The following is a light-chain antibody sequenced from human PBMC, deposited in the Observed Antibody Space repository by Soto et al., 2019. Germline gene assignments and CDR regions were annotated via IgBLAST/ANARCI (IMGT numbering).Light chain of an antibody. J-gene: IGKJ2*01. CDR1: QGVGDW. Sequence: IQMTQAPSTLSAAVGDRVTITCRASQGVGDWLAWYRQKPGKAPKVLIYKASTIHSGVPSRFSGSGSGTEFTLTVSSLQPDDFATYYCQQYDSYSTVGQGPKLEIK. V-gene: IGKV1-5*03. CDR2: KAS. CDR3: QQYDSYST.